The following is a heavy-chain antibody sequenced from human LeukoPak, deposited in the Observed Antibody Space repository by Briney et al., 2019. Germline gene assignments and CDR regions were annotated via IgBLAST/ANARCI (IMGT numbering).Heavy chain of an antibody. CDR1: GFTFSSYS. V-gene: IGHV3-21*01. CDR3: ATESGTYSGTCFDY. CDR2: ISSSSSYI. D-gene: IGHD1-26*01. J-gene: IGHJ4*02. Sequence: GGSLRLSCAASGFTFSSYSMNWVRQAPGKGMEWVSSISSSSSYIYYADSVKGRFTISRDNAKNSLYLQMNSLRAEDTAVYYCATESGTYSGTCFDYWGQGTLVTVSS.